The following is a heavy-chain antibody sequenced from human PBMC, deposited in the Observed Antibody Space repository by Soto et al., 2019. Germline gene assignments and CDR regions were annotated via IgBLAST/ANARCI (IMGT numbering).Heavy chain of an antibody. CDR3: AREGGYYDFWSGYFGWFDP. Sequence: ASVKVSCKASEYTFTNYYIHWIRQAPGQGLEWMGTINPTAGNTIYAEKFEGRVSMTSDTSTNTVYMELRSLRTEDTAVYYCAREGGYYDFWSGYFGWFDPWGQGTLVTVSS. V-gene: IGHV1-46*01. CDR1: EYTFTNYY. CDR2: INPTAGNT. D-gene: IGHD3-3*01. J-gene: IGHJ5*02.